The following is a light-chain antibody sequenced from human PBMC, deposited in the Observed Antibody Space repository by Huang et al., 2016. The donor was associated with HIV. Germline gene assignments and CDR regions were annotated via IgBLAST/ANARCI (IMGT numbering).Light chain of an antibody. J-gene: IGKJ5*01. CDR2: LSS. Sequence: DIVMTQSPLSLPVTPGEPASISCRSSQSLLHSNGANYLDWYLQKPGQSPQLLISLSSNRASGVPDRFSGSGSVTYFTLKSSRVEAEDVGVYYCMQALQTPRTFGQGTRLEIK. V-gene: IGKV2-28*01. CDR3: MQALQTPRT. CDR1: QSLLHSNGANY.